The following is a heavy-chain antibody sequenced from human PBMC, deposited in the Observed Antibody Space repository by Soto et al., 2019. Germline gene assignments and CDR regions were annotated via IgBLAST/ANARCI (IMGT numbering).Heavy chain of an antibody. D-gene: IGHD3-22*01. J-gene: IGHJ6*03. V-gene: IGHV3-33*01. CDR2: IWYDGSNK. Sequence: KGLEWVAVIWYDGSNKYYADSVKGRFTISRDNSKNTLYLQMNSLRAEDTAVYYCERRSRRDGYLWDDYMDVWGKGTTVTVSS. CDR3: ERRSRRDGYLWDDYMDV.